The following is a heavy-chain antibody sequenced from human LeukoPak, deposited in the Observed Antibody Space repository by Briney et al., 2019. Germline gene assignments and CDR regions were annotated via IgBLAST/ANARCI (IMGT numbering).Heavy chain of an antibody. J-gene: IGHJ4*02. CDR1: GFTFSSYW. V-gene: IGHV3-74*01. CDR3: ARDDYNRL. D-gene: IGHD4-11*01. Sequence: GGSLRLSCAASGFTFSSYWMHWVRQAPGKGLVCVSRITSDGSSTSYADSVRGRFTISRDNAKNTVYLQMNSLRAEDTAVYYCARDDYNRLWGQGTLVTVSS. CDR2: ITSDGSST.